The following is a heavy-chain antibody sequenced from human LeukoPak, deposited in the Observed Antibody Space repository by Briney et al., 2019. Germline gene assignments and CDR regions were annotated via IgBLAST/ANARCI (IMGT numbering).Heavy chain of an antibody. J-gene: IGHJ4*02. D-gene: IGHD3-22*01. CDR2: ISPSTSTI. CDR3: AKDKGYYYDGSGYSYFDY. V-gene: IGHV3-48*04. Sequence: PGGSLRLSCAASGFTFSSYSMNWVRQAPGKGLEWVSYISPSTSTIYYADSVKGRFTISRDNSKNSLFLQMNSLSTEDTALYYCAKDKGYYYDGSGYSYFDYWGQGTPVTVSS. CDR1: GFTFSSYS.